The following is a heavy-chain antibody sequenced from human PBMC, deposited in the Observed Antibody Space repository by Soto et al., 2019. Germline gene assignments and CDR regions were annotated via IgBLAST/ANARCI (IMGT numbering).Heavy chain of an antibody. CDR2: TYYRSKWYN. V-gene: IGHV6-1*01. J-gene: IGHJ6*02. CDR1: GDSVSSNSAA. D-gene: IGHD3-22*01. CDR3: ARAYYYDSSGYSEYYGMDV. Sequence: PSQTLSLTCAISGDSVSSNSAAWNWIRQSPSRGLEWPGRTYYRSKWYNDYAVSVKSRITINPDTSKNQFSLQLNSVTPEDTAVYYCARAYYYDSSGYSEYYGMDVWGQGTTVTVSS.